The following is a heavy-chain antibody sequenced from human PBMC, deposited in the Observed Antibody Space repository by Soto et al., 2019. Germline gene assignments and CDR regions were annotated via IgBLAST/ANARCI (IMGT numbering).Heavy chain of an antibody. V-gene: IGHV1-69*01. D-gene: IGHD6-25*01. CDR2: LIPIFGTA. CDR3: ARGESSGYGRRTYGMEV. Sequence: QVLEWMGGLIPIFGTANYAQKFQGRVTISEDESTSTAYMELSSLRYEDTAVYYCARGESSGYGRRTYGMEVWGQGTTVIVFS. J-gene: IGHJ6*02.